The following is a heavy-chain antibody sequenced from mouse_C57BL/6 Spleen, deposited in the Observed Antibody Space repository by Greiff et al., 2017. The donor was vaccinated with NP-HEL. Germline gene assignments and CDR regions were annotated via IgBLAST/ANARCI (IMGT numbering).Heavy chain of an antibody. D-gene: IGHD4-1*01. CDR1: GYTFTSYW. Sequence: QVQLRQPGAELVRPGSSVKLSCKASGYTFTSYWMDWVKQRPGQGLEWIGNIYPSDSETHYNQKFKDKATLTVDKSSSTAYMQLSSLTSEDSAVYYCARSKLGRRYFDVWGTGTTVTVSS. V-gene: IGHV1-61*01. J-gene: IGHJ1*03. CDR3: ARSKLGRRYFDV. CDR2: IYPSDSET.